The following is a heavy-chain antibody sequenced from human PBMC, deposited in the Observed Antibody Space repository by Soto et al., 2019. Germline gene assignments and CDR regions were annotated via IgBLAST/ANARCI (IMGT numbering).Heavy chain of an antibody. CDR3: AKGITYCSSTSCYADHYYYYYMDV. CDR1: GFTFSSYA. Sequence: EVQLLESGGGLVQPGGSLRLSCAASGFTFSSYAMSWVRQAPGKVLEWVSAISGSGGSTYYADSVKGRFTISRDNSKNTLYLQMNSLRTKDTAVYYYAKGITYCSSTSCYADHYYYYYMDVWGKGTTVNVSS. CDR2: ISGSGGST. V-gene: IGHV3-23*01. D-gene: IGHD2-2*01. J-gene: IGHJ6*03.